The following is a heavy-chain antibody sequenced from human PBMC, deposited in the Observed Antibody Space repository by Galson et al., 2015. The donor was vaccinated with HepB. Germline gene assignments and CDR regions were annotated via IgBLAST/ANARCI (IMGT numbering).Heavy chain of an antibody. Sequence: PALVKPTQTLTLTCTFSGFSLSTSGMCVSWIRQPPGKALEWLARLDWDDDKYYSTSLKTRLTISKDTSKNQVVLTMTNMDPVDTATYYCARDRAGYYDILVGESDYGMDVWGQGTTVTVSS. CDR3: ARDRAGYYDILVGESDYGMDV. J-gene: IGHJ6*02. CDR1: GFSLSTSGMC. D-gene: IGHD3-9*01. CDR2: LDWDDDK. V-gene: IGHV2-70*11.